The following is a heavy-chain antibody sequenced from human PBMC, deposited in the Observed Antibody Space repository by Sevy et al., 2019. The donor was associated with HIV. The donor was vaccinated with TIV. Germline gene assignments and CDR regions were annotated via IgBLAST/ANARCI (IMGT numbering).Heavy chain of an antibody. V-gene: IGHV3-72*01. J-gene: IGHJ2*01. Sequence: GGSLRLSCAASGFTFGDLYMDWVRQAPGKGLKWIGRIRNRAKSSTTEYAASVKGRFSITRDDSKSLVYLQMNSLKTEDTARYYCAAVAADRGYFNVWGRGTLVTVSS. CDR1: GFTFGDLY. CDR3: AAVAADRGYFNV. CDR2: IRNRAKSSTT. D-gene: IGHD6-19*01.